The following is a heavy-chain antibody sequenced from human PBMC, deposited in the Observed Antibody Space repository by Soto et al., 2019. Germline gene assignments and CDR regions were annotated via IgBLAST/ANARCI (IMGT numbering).Heavy chain of an antibody. J-gene: IGHJ6*02. CDR3: ASSSLYGMDV. V-gene: IGHV4-30-4*01. CDR1: AGSISSGWYY. CDR2: IYYSGNT. Sequence: SQTLSLTCSVAAGSISSGWYYGSWIRQPPGKGLRWFGNIYYSGNTYYKRSLKSLIIMSIDTSKNQFSLNVGSVTAAATAVYYCASSSLYGMDVCGQGTTVTVSS.